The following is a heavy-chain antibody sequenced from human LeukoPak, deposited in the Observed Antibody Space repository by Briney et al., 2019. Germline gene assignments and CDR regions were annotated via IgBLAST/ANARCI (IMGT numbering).Heavy chain of an antibody. CDR2: VSGSGGST. D-gene: IGHD3-3*01. CDR1: GFTFSSHA. Sequence: GGSLRLPCAASGFTFSSHAVSWVRQAPGKGLEWVSAVSGSGGSTYYADSVKGRFTISRDNSKNTLYLQMNSLRAEDTAVYYCAKDLGTIFGVVNAFDIWGQGTMVTVSS. V-gene: IGHV3-23*01. CDR3: AKDLGTIFGVVNAFDI. J-gene: IGHJ3*02.